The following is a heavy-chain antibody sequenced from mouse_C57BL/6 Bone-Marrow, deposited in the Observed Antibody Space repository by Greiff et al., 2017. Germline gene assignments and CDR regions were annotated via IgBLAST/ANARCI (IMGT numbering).Heavy chain of an antibody. D-gene: IGHD2-2*01. J-gene: IGHJ4*01. CDR1: GFSFNTYA. CDR2: IRSKSNNYAT. Sequence: EVKVVESGGGLVQPKGSLKLSCAASGFSFNTYAMNWVRQAPGKGLEWVARIRSKSNNYATYYADSVKDRFTISRDDSESMLYLQMNNLKTEDTAMYYCVSQSTMVTHYAMDYWGQGTSVTVSS. CDR3: VSQSTMVTHYAMDY. V-gene: IGHV10-1*01.